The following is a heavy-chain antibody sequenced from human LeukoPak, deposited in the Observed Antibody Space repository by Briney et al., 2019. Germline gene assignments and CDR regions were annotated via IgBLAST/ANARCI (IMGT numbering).Heavy chain of an antibody. D-gene: IGHD6-13*01. Sequence: GESLKISCKGSGYSFTSYWIGWVRQMPGKGLEWMGIIYPGDSDTRYSPYFQCQVTISADKPISTAYLQWSSLKASDTAMYYCARVYSSSWYDAFDIWGQGTMVTVSS. CDR2: IYPGDSDT. V-gene: IGHV5-51*04. J-gene: IGHJ3*02. CDR1: GYSFTSYW. CDR3: ARVYSSSWYDAFDI.